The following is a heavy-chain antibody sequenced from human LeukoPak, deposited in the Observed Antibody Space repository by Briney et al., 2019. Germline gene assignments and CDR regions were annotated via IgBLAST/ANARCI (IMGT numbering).Heavy chain of an antibody. V-gene: IGHV1-2*02. Sequence: ASVKVSCKASGYTLTGYYMHWVRQAPGQGLEWMGWINPNSGGTNYAQKFQGRVTMTRDTSVSTAYMELSRLGSDDTAVYYCARDGASGYLADYWGQGTLVTVSS. CDR3: ARDGASGYLADY. CDR1: GYTLTGYY. J-gene: IGHJ4*02. D-gene: IGHD3-3*01. CDR2: INPNSGGT.